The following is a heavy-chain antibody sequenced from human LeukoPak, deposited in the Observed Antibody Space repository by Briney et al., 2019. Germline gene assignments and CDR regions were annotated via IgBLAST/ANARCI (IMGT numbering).Heavy chain of an antibody. CDR3: AKDGLRSGSLYSYYYMDV. D-gene: IGHD3-10*01. J-gene: IGHJ6*03. CDR1: GFTFSSYW. V-gene: IGHV3-30*02. CDR2: IRYGGSHT. Sequence: GGSLRLSCAASGFTFSSYWMSWVRQAPGKGLQWVAFIRYGGSHTYYADSVKGRFTISRDNSKNTLYLQMNSLRVEDTAVYYCAKDGLRSGSLYSYYYMDVWGKGTTVTISS.